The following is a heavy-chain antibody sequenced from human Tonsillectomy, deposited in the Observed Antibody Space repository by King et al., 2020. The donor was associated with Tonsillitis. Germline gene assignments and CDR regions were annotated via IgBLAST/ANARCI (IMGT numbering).Heavy chain of an antibody. CDR3: ARAVGPVFASGTSMDYGFDP. CDR2: IYYRGST. CDR1: GGSISSYY. J-gene: IGHJ5*02. Sequence: QLQESGPGLVKPSETLSLTCNVSGGSISSYYWSWIRQPPGKGLEWIGYIYYRGSTNYNPSLKSRVTMSIDTSKNQVSLKLTSVTAADTAVYYCARAVGPVFASGTSMDYGFDPWGQGTLVTVSS. V-gene: IGHV4-59*01. D-gene: IGHD3-10*01.